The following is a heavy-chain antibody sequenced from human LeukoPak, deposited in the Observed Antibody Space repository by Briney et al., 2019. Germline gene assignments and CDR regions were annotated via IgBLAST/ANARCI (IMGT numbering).Heavy chain of an antibody. CDR2: IIGSGTTT. CDR3: AQDRGYNYPFRGFDH. Sequence: PGESLRLSCAASGLICRSYAMTGVRQAPGKGLEWVSSIIGSGTTTYFADSVKGRFTISRDNSKGSLYLQMNSLRDEDTAIYYCAQDRGYNYPFRGFDHWDQGNLVIVTS. CDR1: GLICRSYA. J-gene: IGHJ4*02. V-gene: IGHV3-23*01. D-gene: IGHD5-24*01.